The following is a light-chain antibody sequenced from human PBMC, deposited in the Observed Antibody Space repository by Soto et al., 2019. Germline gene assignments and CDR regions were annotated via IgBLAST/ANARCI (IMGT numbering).Light chain of an antibody. J-gene: IGKJ3*01. CDR1: QRVSSNN. Sequence: IVLTQSPGTLSLSPGERATLSCRASQRVSSNNLAWYQQRPGQAPRVVIYGASTRATGIPERFSGSGSETDFTLTISRLEPEDFAVYYCHHYGRSPFTFGPGTKVDIK. CDR2: GAS. CDR3: HHYGRSPFT. V-gene: IGKV3-20*01.